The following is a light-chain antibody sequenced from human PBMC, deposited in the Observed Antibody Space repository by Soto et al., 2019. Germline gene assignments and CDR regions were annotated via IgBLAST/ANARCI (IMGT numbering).Light chain of an antibody. V-gene: IGLV2-14*01. J-gene: IGLJ1*01. CDR1: SSDVGGYSY. CDR3: SSYTSSSTPYV. CDR2: DVT. Sequence: QSALTHPASVSGSPGQSITISCTGTSSDVGGYSYVSWYQQHPVKAPKLMIYDVTNRPSGVSDRFSGSKSGNTASLTISGLQAEDEADYYCSSYTSSSTPYVFGTGTKLTVL.